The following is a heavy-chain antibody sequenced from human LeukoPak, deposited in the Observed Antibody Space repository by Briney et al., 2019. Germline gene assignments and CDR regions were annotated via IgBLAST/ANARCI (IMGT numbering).Heavy chain of an antibody. D-gene: IGHD7-27*01. J-gene: IGHJ4*02. Sequence: ASVKVSCKASGGTFSSYAISWVRQAPGQGLEWLGWVSTYNDNTNYAQNLQGRVTVTTDTSTTTAYMEVTSLRSDDTAVYYCARGRTGSYYDYWGQGTLVTVSS. CDR3: ARGRTGSYYDY. CDR2: VSTYNDNT. CDR1: GGTFSSYA. V-gene: IGHV1-18*01.